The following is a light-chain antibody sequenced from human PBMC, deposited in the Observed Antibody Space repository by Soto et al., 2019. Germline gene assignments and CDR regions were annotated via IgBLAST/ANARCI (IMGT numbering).Light chain of an antibody. CDR1: QSLLDSDGRTY. Sequence: DVVLTQTPRSLSVTPGQPASISCNSSQSLLDSDGRTYVYWYLQKPGQPPQLLIHEVSNRFSGVPDRFSGSGAGTDFTLKISRVEAEDVGVYYCMQSIQLPITFGGGTNVEIK. CDR3: MQSIQLPIT. J-gene: IGKJ4*01. V-gene: IGKV2D-29*01. CDR2: EVS.